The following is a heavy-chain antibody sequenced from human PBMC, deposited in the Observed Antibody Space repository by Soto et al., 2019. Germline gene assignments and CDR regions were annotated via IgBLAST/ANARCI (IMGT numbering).Heavy chain of an antibody. V-gene: IGHV6-1*01. CDR2: TYYRSKWYN. J-gene: IGHJ3*02. D-gene: IGHD1-26*01. CDR3: ARGSWELPGFDASFDI. Sequence: PSQTLSLTCAISGDSVSSNSAAWNWIRQSPSRGLEWLGRTYYRSKWYNDYAVSVKSRITINPDTSKNQFSLQLNSVTPEDTAVYYCARGSWELPGFDASFDIWGQGTMVTVSS. CDR1: GDSVSSNSAA.